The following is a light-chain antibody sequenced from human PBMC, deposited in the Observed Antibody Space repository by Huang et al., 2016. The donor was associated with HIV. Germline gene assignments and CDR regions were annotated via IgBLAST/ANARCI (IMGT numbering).Light chain of an antibody. V-gene: IGKV3-11*01. CDR3: QQRSSSLS. J-gene: IGKJ4*01. CDR2: NAS. Sequence: EIVLTQSPATLSLSPGEEATLSCRASQNLNTFLAWYQQKPGQAPRLLIYNASNRATGIPPSFSGGGSGTDFNLTISSLKPEDFAIYYCQQRSSSLSFGGGTKVDFK. CDR1: QNLNTF.